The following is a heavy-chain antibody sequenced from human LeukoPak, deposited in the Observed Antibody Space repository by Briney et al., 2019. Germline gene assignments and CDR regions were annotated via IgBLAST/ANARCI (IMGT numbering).Heavy chain of an antibody. CDR3: ARRIAAAESTDY. CDR1: GXSFTSYW. J-gene: IGHJ4*02. D-gene: IGHD6-13*01. V-gene: IGHV5-10-1*01. Sequence: GESLKISCKGSGXSFTSYWISWVRQMPGKGLEWMGRIDPSDSYTNYSPSFQGHVTISADKSISTAYLQWSSLKASDTAMYYCARRIAAAESTDYWGQGTLVTVSS. CDR2: IDPSDSYT.